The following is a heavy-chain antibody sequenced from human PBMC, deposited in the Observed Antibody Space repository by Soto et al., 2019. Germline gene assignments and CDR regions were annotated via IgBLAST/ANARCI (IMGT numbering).Heavy chain of an antibody. CDR3: ARRAGIAASRTWFDP. V-gene: IGHV4-31*03. Sequence: QVQLQESGPGLVKPSQTLSLTCTVSGGSISSGGYYWSWIRQHPGKGLEWIGYIYYSGSTYYNPYLKSRVTISVDTSKNQFSLKLSSVTAADTAVYYCARRAGIAASRTWFDPWGQGTLVTVSS. J-gene: IGHJ5*02. D-gene: IGHD6-13*01. CDR1: GGSISSGGYY. CDR2: IYYSGST.